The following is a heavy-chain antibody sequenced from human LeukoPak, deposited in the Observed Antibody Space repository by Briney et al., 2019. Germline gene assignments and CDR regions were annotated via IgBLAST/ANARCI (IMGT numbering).Heavy chain of an antibody. J-gene: IGHJ3*02. CDR2: IYYSGST. Sequence: SETLSLTCTVSGGSISSYYWSWLRQPPGKGLEWIGYIYYSGSTNYNPSLKSRVTISVDTSKNQFSLKLSSVTAADTAVYYCALLPPYCYDRSAFDIWGQGTMVTVSS. D-gene: IGHD3-22*01. CDR1: GGSISSYY. CDR3: ALLPPYCYDRSAFDI. V-gene: IGHV4-59*01.